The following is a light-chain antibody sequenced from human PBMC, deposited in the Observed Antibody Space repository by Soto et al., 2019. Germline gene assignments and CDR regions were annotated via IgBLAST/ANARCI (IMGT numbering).Light chain of an antibody. CDR1: QRVSSSY. J-gene: IGKJ1*01. CDR2: GAS. CDR3: QQYGSPWT. V-gene: IGKV3-20*01. Sequence: EIVLTQSPGTLSLSPGERATLSCRASQRVSSSYLAWYQQKPGQAPTLLIYGASSRATGIPDRFSGSGSGTDFTLTISRLEPEYFAVYYCQQYGSPWTFGQGTKVEIK.